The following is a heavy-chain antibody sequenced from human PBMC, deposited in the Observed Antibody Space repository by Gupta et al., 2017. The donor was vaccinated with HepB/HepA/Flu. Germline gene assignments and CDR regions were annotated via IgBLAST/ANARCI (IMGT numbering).Heavy chain of an antibody. CDR2: INPYNGRT. CDR1: GYTFTGYY. D-gene: IGHD2-2*01. V-gene: IGHV1-2*02. CDR3: ARFSSQRYFYDY. Sequence: QVQLVQSGADVKKPGDSVKVSCKTSGYTFTGYYIHWVRQAPGQGLEWMGWINPYNGRTKYVEKFQGRVTMTRDTSISTAYMALTRLTSNDTAIYFCARFSSQRYFYDYWGQGTLVTVTS. J-gene: IGHJ4*02.